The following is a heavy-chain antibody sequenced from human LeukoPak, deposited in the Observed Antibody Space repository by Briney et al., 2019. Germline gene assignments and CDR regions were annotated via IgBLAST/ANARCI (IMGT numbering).Heavy chain of an antibody. CDR1: GGTFSSYA. J-gene: IGHJ5*02. Sequence: GASVKVSCKASGGTFSSYAISWVRQAPGQGLEWMGWISAYNGNTNYAQKLQGRVTMTTDTSTSTAYMELRSLRSDDTAVYYCASVRGVIWFDPWGQGTLVTVSS. CDR3: ASVRGVIWFDP. V-gene: IGHV1-18*01. D-gene: IGHD3-10*01. CDR2: ISAYNGNT.